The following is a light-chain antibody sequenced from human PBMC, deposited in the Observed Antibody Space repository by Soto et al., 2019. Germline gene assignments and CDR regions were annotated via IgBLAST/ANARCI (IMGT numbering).Light chain of an antibody. CDR1: QSVSSSY. J-gene: IGKJ4*01. Sequence: EIVLTQSPGTLSLSPGERATLSSRASQSVSSSYLAWYQQKPGQAPRLLIHGASSRATGIPDRFSGSGSGTDFTLTISRLEPEDFAVYYCQQYGSSPLTFGGGTKVDIK. CDR2: GAS. V-gene: IGKV3-20*01. CDR3: QQYGSSPLT.